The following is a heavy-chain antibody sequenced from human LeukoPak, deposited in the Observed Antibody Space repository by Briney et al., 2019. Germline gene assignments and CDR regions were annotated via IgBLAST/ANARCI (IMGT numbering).Heavy chain of an antibody. V-gene: IGHV1-8*01. D-gene: IGHD3-3*01. CDR3: AREVGGITIFGVVMRAFDY. CDR1: GYTFTSYD. Sequence: ASVKVSCKASGYTFTSYDINWVRQATGQGLEWMGWMNPNSGNTGYAQKFQGRVTMTRNTSISTAYMELSSLRSEDTAVYYCAREVGGITIFGVVMRAFDYWGQGTLVIVSS. CDR2: MNPNSGNT. J-gene: IGHJ4*02.